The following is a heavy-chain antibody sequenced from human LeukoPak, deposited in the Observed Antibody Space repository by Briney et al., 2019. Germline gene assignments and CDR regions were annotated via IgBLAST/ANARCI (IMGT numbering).Heavy chain of an antibody. Sequence: GGSLRLSCAASGFTFSSYAMSWVRQAPGKGLEWVSAISGSGGSTYYADSVKGRFTISRDNSKNTLYLQVNSLRAEDTAVYYCASPPGIAAAGIYYYYYYMDVWGKGTTVTVSS. D-gene: IGHD6-13*01. CDR1: GFTFSSYA. V-gene: IGHV3-23*01. CDR3: ASPPGIAAAGIYYYYYYMDV. J-gene: IGHJ6*03. CDR2: ISGSGGST.